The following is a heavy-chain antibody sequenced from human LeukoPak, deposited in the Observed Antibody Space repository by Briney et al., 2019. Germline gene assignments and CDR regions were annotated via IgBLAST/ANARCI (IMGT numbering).Heavy chain of an antibody. D-gene: IGHD2-2*01. V-gene: IGHV4-59*08. CDR1: GASTSDYW. CDR2: IYYDGST. J-gene: IGHJ5*02. Sequence: SETLSLTCTVSGASTSDYWWNWIRQPPGKALEWIGYIYYDGSTHYNPSLKGRVTISLDTSRIHFSLKLTSVTAADTAVYYCARRLCSSVTCSIAPSGNWLDPWGQGTLVTVSS. CDR3: ARRLCSSVTCSIAPSGNWLDP.